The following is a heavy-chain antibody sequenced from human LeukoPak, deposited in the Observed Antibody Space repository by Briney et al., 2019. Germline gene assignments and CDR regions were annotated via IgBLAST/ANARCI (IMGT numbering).Heavy chain of an antibody. CDR1: GFTFSSYG. D-gene: IGHD1-14*01. J-gene: IGHJ5*02. Sequence: PGGSLRLSCAASGFTFSSYGMHWVRRAPGKGLEWVAVIWYDGSNKYYADSVKGRFTISRDNSKNTLYLQMNSLRAEDTAVYYCARSGYKVDWFDPWGQGTLVTVSS. V-gene: IGHV3-33*01. CDR2: IWYDGSNK. CDR3: ARSGYKVDWFDP.